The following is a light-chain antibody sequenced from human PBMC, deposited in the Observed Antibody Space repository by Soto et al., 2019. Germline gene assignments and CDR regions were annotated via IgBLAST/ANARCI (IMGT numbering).Light chain of an antibody. J-gene: IGKJ1*01. V-gene: IGKV1-5*01. Sequence: DIKMSQSPSTLPASVGDRVTITCRASQTISSWLAWYQQKPGKAPDLLIYDASRLAGGVPSRFSGSGSGTDFTLTISCLQSEDFATYYCQQYYSYPRTFGQGTKVDI. CDR3: QQYYSYPRT. CDR1: QTISSW. CDR2: DAS.